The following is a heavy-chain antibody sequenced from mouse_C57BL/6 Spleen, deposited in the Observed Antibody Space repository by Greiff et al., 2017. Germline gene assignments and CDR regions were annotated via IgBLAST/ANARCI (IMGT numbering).Heavy chain of an antibody. CDR2: IYPRSGNT. CDR3: ARGGGVVARRYFDV. J-gene: IGHJ1*03. D-gene: IGHD1-1*01. V-gene: IGHV1-81*01. CDR1: GYTFTSYG. Sequence: QVQLQQSGAELARPGASVKLSCKASGYTFTSYGISWVKQRTGQGLEWIGEIYPRSGNTYYNEKFKGKATLTADKSSSTAYMELRSLTSEDSAVYFVARGGGVVARRYFDVWGTGTTVTVSS.